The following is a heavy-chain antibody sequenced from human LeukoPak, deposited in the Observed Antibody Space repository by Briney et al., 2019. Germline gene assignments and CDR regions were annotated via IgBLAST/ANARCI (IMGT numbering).Heavy chain of an antibody. Sequence: GGSLRLSCAASGFTFSNAWMSWVRQAPGKGLEWVGRIKSKTDGGTTDYAAPVKGRFTISRDDSKNTLYLQMNSLKTEDTAVYYCTTFRTDDWGYVWGSYRYAVDWGQGTLVTVSS. CDR3: TTFRTDDWGYVWGSYRYAVD. CDR2: IKSKTDGGTT. V-gene: IGHV3-15*01. CDR1: GFTFSNAW. D-gene: IGHD3-16*02. J-gene: IGHJ4*02.